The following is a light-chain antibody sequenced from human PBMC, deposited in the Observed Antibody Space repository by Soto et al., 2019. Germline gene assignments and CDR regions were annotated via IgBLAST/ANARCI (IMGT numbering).Light chain of an antibody. CDR1: SSNIGAGYD. CDR2: GTI. J-gene: IGLJ1*01. V-gene: IGLV1-40*01. CDR3: QSYDSTLSARYV. Sequence: QSVLTQPPSVSVAPGQRVTISCAGSSSNIGAGYDVHWYQQRPETAPKLLIFGTINRPSGVPDRFSGSKSGTPASLAITGLQAEDEGDYYCQSYDSTLSARYVFGTGTKVTVL.